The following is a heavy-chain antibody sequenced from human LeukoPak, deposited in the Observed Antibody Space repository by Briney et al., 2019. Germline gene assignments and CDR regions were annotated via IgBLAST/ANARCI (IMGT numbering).Heavy chain of an antibody. CDR1: GGTFSSYA. CDR3: ARDFSSTYRPNWFDP. V-gene: IGHV1-69*05. D-gene: IGHD2-2*01. J-gene: IGHJ5*02. Sequence: GSSVKVSCKASGGTFSSYAISWVRQAPGQGLEWMGGIIPIFGTANYAQKLQGRVTMTTDTSTSTAYMELRSLRSDDTAVYYCARDFSSTYRPNWFDPWGQGTLVTVSS. CDR2: IIPIFGTA.